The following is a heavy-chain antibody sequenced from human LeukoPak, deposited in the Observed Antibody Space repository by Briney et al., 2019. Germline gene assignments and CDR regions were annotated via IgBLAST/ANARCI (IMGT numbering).Heavy chain of an antibody. D-gene: IGHD2-8*02. CDR3: ATYRQVLLPFES. V-gene: IGHV3-23*01. J-gene: IGHJ4*02. Sequence: GGTLRLSCAASGFTFSTFAMIWVRQPPRKGLEWVSSIFPSGGEIHYADSVRGRFTISRDNSKSTLSLQMNSLRAEDTAIYYCATYRQVLLPFESWGQGTLVTVSS. CDR1: GFTFSTFA. CDR2: IFPSGGEI.